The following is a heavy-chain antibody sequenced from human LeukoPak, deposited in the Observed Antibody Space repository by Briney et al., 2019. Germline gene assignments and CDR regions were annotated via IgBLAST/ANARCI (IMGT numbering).Heavy chain of an antibody. CDR3: ARGGIQVSGIDEFDY. D-gene: IGHD6-19*01. V-gene: IGHV3-13*05. J-gene: IGHJ4*02. Sequence: GRSLRLSCAASGFTFIDYDMHWGRQVIGKGLEWVSAIGIRGDPHYSGSVKGRFTISRENAESSLYLQMNSLRAEDTAVYYCARGGIQVSGIDEFDYWGQGTLVTVSS. CDR1: GFTFIDYD. CDR2: IGIRGDP.